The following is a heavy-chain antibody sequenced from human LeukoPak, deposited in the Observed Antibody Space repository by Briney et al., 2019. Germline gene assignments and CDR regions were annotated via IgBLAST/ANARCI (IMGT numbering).Heavy chain of an antibody. V-gene: IGHV3-33*01. CDR2: IWYDGSNT. D-gene: IGHD5-12*01. CDR1: GFSFRSYG. Sequence: GGSLRLSCAASGFSFRSYGTHWVRQAPGKGLEWVALIWYDGSNTHYADSVKGRFTISRDNSKNTLYLQMNSLRVEDTAVYYCARDQSPVGSGFDASDIWGQGTMVTVSS. CDR3: ARDQSPVGSGFDASDI. J-gene: IGHJ3*02.